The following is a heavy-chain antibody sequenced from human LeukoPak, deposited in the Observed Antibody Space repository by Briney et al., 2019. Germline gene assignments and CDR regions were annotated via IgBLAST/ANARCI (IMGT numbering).Heavy chain of an antibody. D-gene: IGHD3-22*01. Sequence: GSLRLSRAASGFTFSSYAMHWVRQAPGKGLEWVAVISYDGSNKYYADSVKGRFTISRDNSKNTLYLQMNSLRAEDTAVYYCARENTMIVFALTGWGQGTLVTVSS. CDR1: GFTFSSYA. CDR3: ARENTMIVFALTG. J-gene: IGHJ4*02. CDR2: ISYDGSNK. V-gene: IGHV3-30*01.